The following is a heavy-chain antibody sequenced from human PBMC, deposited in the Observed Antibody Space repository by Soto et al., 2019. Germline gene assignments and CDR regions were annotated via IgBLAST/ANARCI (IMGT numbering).Heavy chain of an antibody. J-gene: IGHJ5*02. V-gene: IGHV1-18*01. CDR3: ARGDSAAAGTYGWFDP. D-gene: IGHD6-13*01. Sequence: GASGKVCCKASGYTFTSYGISWVRQAPGQGLEWMGWISAYNGNTNYAQKLQGRVTMTTDTSTSTAYMELRSLRSDDTAVYYCARGDSAAAGTYGWFDPWGEGPLVTAPQ. CDR1: GYTFTSYG. CDR2: ISAYNGNT.